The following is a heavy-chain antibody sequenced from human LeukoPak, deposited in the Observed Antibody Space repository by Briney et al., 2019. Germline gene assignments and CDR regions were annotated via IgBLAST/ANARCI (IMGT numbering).Heavy chain of an antibody. CDR2: IYYSGST. Sequence: SETLSLTCTVSGGSISSGDYYWSRIRQPPGKGLEWIGYIYYSGSTYYNPSLKSRVTISVDTSKNQFSLKLSSVTAADTAVYYCARFLPKDAMVRGVMRAFDIWGQGTMVTVSS. CDR1: GGSISSGDYY. J-gene: IGHJ3*02. D-gene: IGHD3-10*01. CDR3: ARFLPKDAMVRGVMRAFDI. V-gene: IGHV4-30-4*08.